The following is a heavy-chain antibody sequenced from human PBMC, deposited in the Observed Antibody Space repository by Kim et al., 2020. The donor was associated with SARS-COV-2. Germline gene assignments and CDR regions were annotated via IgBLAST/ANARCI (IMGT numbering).Heavy chain of an antibody. Sequence: GGSLRLSCAASGFTFSSYGMHWVRQAPGKGLEWVAVIWYDGSNKYYADSVKGRFTISRDNSKNTLYLQMNSLRAEDTAVYYCARDGWGSYRITAFDIWGQETMVTVSS. CDR2: IWYDGSNK. CDR3: ARDGWGSYRITAFDI. V-gene: IGHV3-33*01. CDR1: GFTFSSYG. J-gene: IGHJ3*02. D-gene: IGHD3-16*02.